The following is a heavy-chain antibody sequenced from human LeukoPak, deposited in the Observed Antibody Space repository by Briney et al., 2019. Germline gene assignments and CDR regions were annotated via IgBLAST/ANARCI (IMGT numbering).Heavy chain of an antibody. CDR3: ARLGSSWYYH. Sequence: PSETLSLTCTVSGGSISSYYWGWIRQPPGKGLEWIGSIYYSGSTYYNPSLKSRVTISVDTSKNQFSLKLSSVTAADTAVYYCARLGSSWYYHWGQGTLVTVSS. V-gene: IGHV4-39*01. CDR1: GGSISSYY. CDR2: IYYSGST. J-gene: IGHJ5*02. D-gene: IGHD6-13*01.